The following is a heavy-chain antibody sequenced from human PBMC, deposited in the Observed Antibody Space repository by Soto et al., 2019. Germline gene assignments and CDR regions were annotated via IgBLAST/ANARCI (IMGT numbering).Heavy chain of an antibody. CDR1: GGTFSSYA. CDR2: IIPIFGTA. V-gene: IGHV1-69*06. J-gene: IGHJ6*02. D-gene: IGHD3-22*01. CDR3: ARGLGVPYYYDSSGYYDYYYYGMDV. Sequence: QVQLVQSGAEVKKPGSSVKVSCKASGGTFSSYAISWVRQAPGQGLEWMGGIIPIFGTANYAQKFQGRVTITADKYTSTAYMELSSLRSEDTAVYYCARGLGVPYYYDSSGYYDYYYYGMDVWGQGTTVTVSS.